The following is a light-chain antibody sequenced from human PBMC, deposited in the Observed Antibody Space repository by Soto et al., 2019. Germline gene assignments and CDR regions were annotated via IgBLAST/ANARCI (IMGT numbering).Light chain of an antibody. Sequence: DIQLTQSPSTLSASVGDRITLTCRASQSINIWLTWYQQTPGKAPKILIFDASRLATGVPSRFSGSGSGTEFTHTIGGLQPDDFATYYCQQYNGYSTWTFGQGTRVDTK. V-gene: IGKV1-5*01. J-gene: IGKJ1*01. CDR3: QQYNGYSTWT. CDR1: QSINIW. CDR2: DAS.